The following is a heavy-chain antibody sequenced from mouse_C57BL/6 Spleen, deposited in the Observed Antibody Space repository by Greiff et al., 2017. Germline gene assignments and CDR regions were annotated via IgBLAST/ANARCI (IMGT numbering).Heavy chain of an antibody. CDR2: ILPGSGST. CDR3: ARRHGSSLLDY. V-gene: IGHV1-9*01. J-gene: IGHJ2*01. Sequence: VQLQQSGAELMKPGASVKLSCKATGYTFTGYWIEWVKQRPGHGLEWIGEILPGSGSTNYTEKFKGKATFTADTSSNTAYMQLSSLTTEDSAIYYCARRHGSSLLDYWGQGTTLTVSS. D-gene: IGHD1-1*01. CDR1: GYTFTGYW.